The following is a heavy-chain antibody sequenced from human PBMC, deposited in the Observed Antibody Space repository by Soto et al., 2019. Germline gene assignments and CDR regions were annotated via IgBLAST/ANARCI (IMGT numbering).Heavy chain of an antibody. V-gene: IGHV4-39*01. CDR3: ARHFFSLRAGRRLDWFVL. J-gene: IGHJ5*01. CDR1: GVSITSSNYY. CDR2: IHYSETT. Sequence: SETPSLTCTVSGVSITSSNYYWSWIRHSPGKGLEWIGSIHYSETTHYNPSLESRVTMSVDTSKNQLSLKLRSVTAADTAVYHCARHFFSLRAGRRLDWFVLCGQGTLVTVS. D-gene: IGHD5-12*01.